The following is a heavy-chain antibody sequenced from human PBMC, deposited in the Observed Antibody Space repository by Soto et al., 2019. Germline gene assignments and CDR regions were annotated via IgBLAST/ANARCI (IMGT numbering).Heavy chain of an antibody. CDR2: IGGSGVRT. CDR3: AKGYSNSFLADY. Sequence: GGSLRLSCAASGFTFSKFAMSWVRQAPGKGLEWVSGIGGSGVRTYYADSVKGRFTISRDNTKNTLFLQMNILEAEDTALYFCAKGYSNSFLADYWGRGTLVTVSS. V-gene: IGHV3-23*01. CDR1: GFTFSKFA. J-gene: IGHJ4*02. D-gene: IGHD5-12*01.